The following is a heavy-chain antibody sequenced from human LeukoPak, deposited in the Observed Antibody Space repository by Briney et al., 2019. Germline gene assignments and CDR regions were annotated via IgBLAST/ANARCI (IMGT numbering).Heavy chain of an antibody. CDR1: GGSISSSSYY. D-gene: IGHD2-2*01. CDR2: IYYSGST. Sequence: SETLSLTCTVSGGSISSSSYYWGWIRQPPGKGLEWIGSIYYSGSTYYNPSLKSRVTISVDTSKNQFSLKLSSVTAADTAVYYCARDDAMVDYWGQGTLVTVPS. CDR3: ARDDAMVDY. J-gene: IGHJ4*02. V-gene: IGHV4-39*07.